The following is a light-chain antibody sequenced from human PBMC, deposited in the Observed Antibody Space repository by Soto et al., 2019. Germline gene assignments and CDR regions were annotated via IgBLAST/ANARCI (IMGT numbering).Light chain of an antibody. CDR2: QAS. V-gene: IGLV3-1*01. Sequence: SYELTQPPSVSVSPGQTASITCSGDKLGDKYACWYQQKPGQSPVLVIYQASKRPSGITERFSGSNSGNTATLTISGTQAMDEADYYCQAWDSSTVVFGGGTKLTVL. J-gene: IGLJ2*01. CDR1: KLGDKY. CDR3: QAWDSSTVV.